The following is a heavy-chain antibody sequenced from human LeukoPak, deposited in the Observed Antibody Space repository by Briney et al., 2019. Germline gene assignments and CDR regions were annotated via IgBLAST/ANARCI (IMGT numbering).Heavy chain of an antibody. J-gene: IGHJ4*02. D-gene: IGHD3-22*01. V-gene: IGHV4-34*01. CDR1: GGSFSGYY. Sequence: SETLSLTCAVYGGSFSGYYWSWIRQPPGKGLEWIGEINHSGSTNYNPSLKSRVTISVDTSKNQFSLKLSSVTAADTAVYYCAKYSDSYDSSGHLYWGQGTLVTVSS. CDR2: INHSGST. CDR3: AKYSDSYDSSGHLY.